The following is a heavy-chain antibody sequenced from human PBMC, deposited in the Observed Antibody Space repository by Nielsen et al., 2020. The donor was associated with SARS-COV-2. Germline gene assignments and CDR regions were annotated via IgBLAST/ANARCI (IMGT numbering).Heavy chain of an antibody. CDR3: AKDRYVVATIFAMDV. Sequence: GESLKISCAASGFTFSSYGMHWVRQAPGKGLEWVAVISYDGSNKYYADSVKGRFTISRDNSKNTLYLQMNSLRAEDTAVYYCAKDRYVVATIFAMDVWGKGTTVTVSS. D-gene: IGHD5-12*01. CDR2: ISYDGSNK. CDR1: GFTFSSYG. J-gene: IGHJ6*04. V-gene: IGHV3-30*18.